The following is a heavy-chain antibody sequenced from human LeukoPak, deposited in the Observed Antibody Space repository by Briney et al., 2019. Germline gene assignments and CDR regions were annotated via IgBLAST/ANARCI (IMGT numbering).Heavy chain of an antibody. Sequence: GGSLRLSCAASGFTFCSYWMHWVRQAPGKGLVWVSRINSDGSSTSYADSVKGRFTISRDNAKNTLYLQMNSLRAEDTAVYYCARDAVDDSSGYWSVDYWGQGTLVTVSS. J-gene: IGHJ4*02. V-gene: IGHV3-74*01. CDR3: ARDAVDDSSGYWSVDY. CDR2: INSDGSST. CDR1: GFTFCSYW. D-gene: IGHD3-22*01.